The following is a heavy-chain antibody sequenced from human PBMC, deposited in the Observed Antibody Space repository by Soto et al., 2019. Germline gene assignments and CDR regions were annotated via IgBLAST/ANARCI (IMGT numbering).Heavy chain of an antibody. CDR2: ISGSGGST. CDR1: GCTFSGYA. Sequence: GGSLRLSCAASGCTFSGYAMSWVRQAPGKGLEWVSAISGSGGSTYYADSVKGRFTISRDNSKNTLYLQMNSLRAEDTAVYYCAKGAYSSGWSYFDYWGQGTLVTVSS. V-gene: IGHV3-23*01. D-gene: IGHD6-19*01. CDR3: AKGAYSSGWSYFDY. J-gene: IGHJ4*02.